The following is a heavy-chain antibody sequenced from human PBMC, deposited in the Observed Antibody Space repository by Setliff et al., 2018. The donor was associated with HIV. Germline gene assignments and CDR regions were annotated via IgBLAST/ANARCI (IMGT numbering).Heavy chain of an antibody. CDR1: GLTFRNAW. CDR2: IKSKTDGGTT. CDR3: ARGVPAVTGYHFDY. V-gene: IGHV3-15*01. Sequence: GGSLRLSCAASGLTFRNAWMSWVRQAPGKGLEWVGRIKSKTDGGTTDYAAPVKGRFTISRDDSQNTLFLQMNSLILEDTAVYYCARGVPAVTGYHFDYWGQGTLVTVSS. J-gene: IGHJ4*02. D-gene: IGHD6-19*01.